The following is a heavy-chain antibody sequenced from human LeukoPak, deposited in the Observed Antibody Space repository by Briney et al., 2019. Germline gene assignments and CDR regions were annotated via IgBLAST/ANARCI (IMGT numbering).Heavy chain of an antibody. CDR2: IIPIFDTA. CDR1: GGTFSSYT. J-gene: IGHJ5*02. V-gene: IGHV1-69*08. CDR3: SGDLNWHHDS. Sequence: GSSVKVSCKASGGTFSSYTINWVRQAPGQGLEWMGRIIPIFDTANYAQNFQGRVTITADKSTTTVYMELTSLRSEDTAVYYRSGDLNWHHDSWGQGTLVTVSS. D-gene: IGHD3-16*01.